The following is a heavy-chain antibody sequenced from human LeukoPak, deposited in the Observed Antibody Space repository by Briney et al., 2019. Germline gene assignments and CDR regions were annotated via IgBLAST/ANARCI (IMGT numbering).Heavy chain of an antibody. D-gene: IGHD2-15*01. CDR2: INHSGST. V-gene: IGHV4-34*01. CDR3: ARRFGTIRYCSGGICYTLGWFDP. Sequence: KTSETLSLTCAVYGGSFSGYYWSWIRQPPGKGLEWIGEINHSGSTNYNPSLKSRVTISVDTSKNQFSLKLSSVTAADTTVYYCARRFGTIRYCSGGICYTLGWFDPWGQGTLVTVSS. J-gene: IGHJ5*02. CDR1: GGSFSGYY.